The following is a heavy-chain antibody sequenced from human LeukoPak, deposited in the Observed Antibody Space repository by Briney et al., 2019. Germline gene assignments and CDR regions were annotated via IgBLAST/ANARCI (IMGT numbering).Heavy chain of an antibody. D-gene: IGHD2-2*01. Sequence: GGSLRLSCAASSLIVSNYFMTWVRQAPGKGLECVSVIYSGGATYYADSVKGRFTISRDNSKNTLYLQMNSLRAEDTAVYFCAREYGSGTFDWGQGTLVTVSS. CDR2: IYSGGAT. J-gene: IGHJ4*02. CDR1: SLIVSNYF. CDR3: AREYGSGTFD. V-gene: IGHV3-53*01.